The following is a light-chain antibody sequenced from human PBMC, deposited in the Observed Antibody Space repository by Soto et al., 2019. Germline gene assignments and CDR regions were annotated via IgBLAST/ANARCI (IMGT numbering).Light chain of an antibody. CDR3: QQAKNFAFT. CDR1: QDIHTW. CDR2: GAS. Sequence: DLQMTQSPSSVSASVGDRVTITCRASQDIHTWLAWYQQKPGKAPKVLISGASSLQSGVPSRFRGGGSGTDFTRTIISLQPEDFATDYCQQAKNFAFTFGRGTNVDIK. V-gene: IGKV1-12*01. J-gene: IGKJ3*01.